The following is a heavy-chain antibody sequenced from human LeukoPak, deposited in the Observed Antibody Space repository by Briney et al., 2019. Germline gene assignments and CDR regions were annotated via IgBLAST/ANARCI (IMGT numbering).Heavy chain of an antibody. J-gene: IGHJ4*02. Sequence: GGSLRLSCAASGFTVSSNYMSWVRQAPGKGLEWVSAISGSGGSTYYADSVKGRFTISRDNSKDTLYLQMNSLGAEDTAVYYCAKTLSSSWSPVRFDYWGQGTLVTVSS. V-gene: IGHV3-23*01. CDR3: AKTLSSSWSPVRFDY. D-gene: IGHD6-13*01. CDR2: ISGSGGST. CDR1: GFTVSSNY.